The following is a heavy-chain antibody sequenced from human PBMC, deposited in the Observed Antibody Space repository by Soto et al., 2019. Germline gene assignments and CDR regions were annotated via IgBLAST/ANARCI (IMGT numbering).Heavy chain of an antibody. CDR1: GYTFTSYA. Sequence: ASVKVSCKASGYTFTSYAMHWVRQAPGQRLEWMGWINPNSGGTNYAQKFQGRVTMTRDTSISTAYMELSRLRSDDTAVYYCARDLSTRSVGVGYWGQGTLVTVSS. J-gene: IGHJ4*02. V-gene: IGHV1-2*02. D-gene: IGHD2-2*01. CDR3: ARDLSTRSVGVGY. CDR2: INPNSGGT.